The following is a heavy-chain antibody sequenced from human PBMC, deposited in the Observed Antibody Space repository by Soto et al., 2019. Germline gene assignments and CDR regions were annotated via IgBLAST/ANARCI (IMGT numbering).Heavy chain of an antibody. CDR1: GGSITSGGYS. V-gene: IGHV4-30-2*06. Sequence: SSETLSLTCDVSGGSITSGGYSWNWIRQSPGKGLECIGYIYQGGTSFYNPSLKSRVIISIDRSKNQFSLSLNSVTAADSAVYYCDRGYYGMDVWGQRTTVTVSS. CDR2: IYQGGTS. CDR3: DRGYYGMDV. J-gene: IGHJ6*02.